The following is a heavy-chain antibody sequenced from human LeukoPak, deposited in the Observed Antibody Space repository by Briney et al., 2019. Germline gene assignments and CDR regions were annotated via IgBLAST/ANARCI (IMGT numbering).Heavy chain of an antibody. V-gene: IGHV3-23*01. D-gene: IGHD1-26*01. CDR1: GFTFSSYA. J-gene: IGHJ6*02. CDR2: ISGSGGST. CDR3: ARDGELLSPDLGRYYYGMDV. Sequence: GSLRLSCAASGFTFSSYAMSWVRQAPGKGLEWVSSISGSGGSTFYADSVKGRFTISRDNSKNTLYLQMNSLRAEDTAVYYCARDGELLSPDLGRYYYGMDVWGQGTTVTVSS.